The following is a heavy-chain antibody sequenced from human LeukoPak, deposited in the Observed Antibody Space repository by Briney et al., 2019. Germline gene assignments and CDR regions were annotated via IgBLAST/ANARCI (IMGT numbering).Heavy chain of an antibody. D-gene: IGHD3-10*01. J-gene: IGHJ4*02. Sequence: GGSLRLSCAASGFTFSSYAMSWVRQAPGKGLEWVSAISGSGGSTYYADSVKGRFTISRDNSKNTLYLQMNSLRAEDTAVYYCAKGETYYYGSGSYYLLDYYFDYWGQGTLVTVSS. V-gene: IGHV3-23*01. CDR3: AKGETYYYGSGSYYLLDYYFDY. CDR1: GFTFSSYA. CDR2: ISGSGGST.